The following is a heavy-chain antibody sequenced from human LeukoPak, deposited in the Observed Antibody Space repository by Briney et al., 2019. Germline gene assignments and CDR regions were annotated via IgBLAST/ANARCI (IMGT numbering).Heavy chain of an antibody. CDR3: ARQSLSASGLDY. CDR1: GFTFSSYW. CDR2: ISYDGSNK. D-gene: IGHD2-8*02. V-gene: IGHV3-30*03. Sequence: GGSLRLSCAASGFTFSSYWMSWVRQAPGKGLEWVAVISYDGSNKYYADSVKGRLTISRDNSKNTVVLQMNSLSVDDTAIYYCARQSLSASGLDYWGQGMLVTVSS. J-gene: IGHJ4*02.